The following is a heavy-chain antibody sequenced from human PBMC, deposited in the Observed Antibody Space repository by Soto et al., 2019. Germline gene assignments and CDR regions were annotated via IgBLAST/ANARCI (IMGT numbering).Heavy chain of an antibody. V-gene: IGHV1-46*03. CDR2: INPSGGST. CDR3: ALGDGNDYIWGSYRPDAFDI. J-gene: IGHJ3*02. Sequence: ASVKVSCKASGYTFTSYYMHWVRQAPRQGLEWMGIINPSGGSTSYAQKFQGRVTMTRDTSTSTVYMELSSLRSEDTAVYYCALGDGNDYIWGSYRPDAFDIWGQGTMVTVSS. CDR1: GYTFTSYY. D-gene: IGHD3-16*02.